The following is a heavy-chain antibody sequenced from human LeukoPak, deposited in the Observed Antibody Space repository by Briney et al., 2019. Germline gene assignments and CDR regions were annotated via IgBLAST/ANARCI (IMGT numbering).Heavy chain of an antibody. V-gene: IGHV4-59*11. CDR3: ARYARRYYMDV. CDR1: GGSISSHY. CDR2: IYYSGST. D-gene: IGHD2-2*01. J-gene: IGHJ6*03. Sequence: SETLSLTCTVSGGSISSHYWSWIRQPPGKGLEWIGYIYYSGSTNYNPSLKSRVTISVDTSKNQFPLKLSSVTAADTAVYYCARYARRYYMDVWGKGTTVTVSS.